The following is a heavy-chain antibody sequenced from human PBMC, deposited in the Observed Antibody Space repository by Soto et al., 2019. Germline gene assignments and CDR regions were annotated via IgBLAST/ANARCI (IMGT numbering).Heavy chain of an antibody. CDR3: VREAYIGYGHAIDH. J-gene: IGHJ4*02. CDR2: NYHSGTT. Sequence: SETLSLTCAVSGVTISTDYWSWIRQPPGKVLEWIGYNYHSGTTNYNPSLKSRVTISVDTSKNQFSLRLTSVTAADTAIFYCVREAYIGYGHAIDHWGQGTLVNVSS. V-gene: IGHV4-59*01. CDR1: GVTISTDY. D-gene: IGHD5-12*01.